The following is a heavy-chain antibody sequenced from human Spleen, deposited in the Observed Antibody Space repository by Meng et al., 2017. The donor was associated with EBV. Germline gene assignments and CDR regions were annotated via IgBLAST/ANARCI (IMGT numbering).Heavy chain of an antibody. J-gene: IGHJ4*02. CDR1: GGSFTTYY. CDR2: INHRGSA. V-gene: IGHV4-34*01. D-gene: IGHD6-13*01. Sequence: QVQLQQWGAGLLKPSATLSLTCAVDGGSFTTYYWTWIRQPPGKGLEWIGEINHRGSAHYNPSLKSRLTISVDTSKKQFSLKLSSVTAADTAVYYCSRSLGAAGPDYWGQGTLVTVSS. CDR3: SRSLGAAGPDY.